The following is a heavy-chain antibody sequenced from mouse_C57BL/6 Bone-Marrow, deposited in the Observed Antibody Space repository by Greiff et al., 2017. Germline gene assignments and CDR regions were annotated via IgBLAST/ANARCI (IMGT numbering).Heavy chain of an antibody. D-gene: IGHD2-1*01. CDR3: ARNFGNSLYYAMDY. CDR2: IWTGGGT. V-gene: IGHV2-9-1*01. J-gene: IGHJ4*01. CDR1: GFSLTSYA. Sequence: VQLQQSGPGLVAPSQSLSITCTVSGFSLTSYAISWVRQPPGKGLEWLGVIWTGGGTNYNSALKSRLSISKDNSKSQVFLKMNSLQTDDTARYYCARNFGNSLYYAMDYWGQGTSVTVSS.